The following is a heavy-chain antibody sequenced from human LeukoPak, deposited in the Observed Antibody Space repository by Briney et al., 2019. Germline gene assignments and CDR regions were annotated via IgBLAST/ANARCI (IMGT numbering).Heavy chain of an antibody. Sequence: GASVKVSCKASGGTFSSYAISWVRQAPGQGLEWMGRIIPILGIANYAQKFQGRVTITADKSTSTAYMELSSLRSEDTAVYYCARMFQEYRRPRLPGGGGEHDYWGQGTLVTVSS. J-gene: IGHJ4*02. V-gene: IGHV1-69*04. CDR2: IIPILGIA. CDR1: GGTFSSYA. D-gene: IGHD6-6*01. CDR3: ARMFQEYRRPRLPGGGGEHDY.